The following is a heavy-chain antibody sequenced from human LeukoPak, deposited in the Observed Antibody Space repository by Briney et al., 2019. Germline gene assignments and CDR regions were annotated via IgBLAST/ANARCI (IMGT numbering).Heavy chain of an antibody. J-gene: IGHJ4*02. Sequence: GGSLRLSCAASGFTFSSYSMSWVRQAPGKGLEWVSTIGGGGLSTYYADSVKGRFTTSRDNSRNTLYVQMNSLRAEDTAVYYCAKTVAGTWVNFDYWGQGTLVTVSS. CDR2: IGGGGLST. CDR3: AKTVAGTWVNFDY. CDR1: GFTFSSYS. D-gene: IGHD6-19*01. V-gene: IGHV3-23*01.